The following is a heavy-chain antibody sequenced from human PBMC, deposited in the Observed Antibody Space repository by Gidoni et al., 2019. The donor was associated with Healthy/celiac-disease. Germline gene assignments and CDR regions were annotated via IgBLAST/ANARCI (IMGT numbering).Heavy chain of an antibody. D-gene: IGHD3-16*02. J-gene: IGHJ6*02. Sequence: QVQLVQSGAEVRKPGASVKVSCKASGYTFTTYYMHWVRQAPGQGLEWMGIINPSGGSTSYAQKFQGRVTMTRDTSTSTVYMELSSLRSEDTAVYYCASLLRLGELSGYYYGMDVWGQGTTVTVSS. CDR1: GYTFTTYY. CDR2: INPSGGST. V-gene: IGHV1-46*03. CDR3: ASLLRLGELSGYYYGMDV.